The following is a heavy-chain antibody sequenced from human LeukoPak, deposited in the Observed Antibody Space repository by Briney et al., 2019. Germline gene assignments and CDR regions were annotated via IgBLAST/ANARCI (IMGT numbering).Heavy chain of an antibody. Sequence: PGGSLRLSCAASGFTFSSYGMHWVRQAPGKGLEWAAFIRYDGSNKYYADSVKGRFTISRDNSKNTLYLQMNSLRAEDTAVYYCAKDGEQWLVQEVGYFDYWGQGTLVTVSS. CDR3: AKDGEQWLVQEVGYFDY. V-gene: IGHV3-30*02. CDR1: GFTFSSYG. CDR2: IRYDGSNK. J-gene: IGHJ4*02. D-gene: IGHD6-19*01.